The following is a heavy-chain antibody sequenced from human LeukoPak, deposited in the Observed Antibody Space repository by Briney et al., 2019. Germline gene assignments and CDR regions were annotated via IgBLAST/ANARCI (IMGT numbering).Heavy chain of an antibody. CDR1: GGTFSSYA. CDR2: IIPIFGTA. V-gene: IGHV1-69*13. Sequence: SVKVSCKASGGTFSSYAISWVRQAPGQGLEWMGGIIPIFGTANYAQKFQGRVTITADESTSTAYMELSSLRSEDTAVYYCAREKMPRHDGLDYWGQGTLVTVAS. J-gene: IGHJ4*02. CDR3: AREKMPRHDGLDY. D-gene: IGHD5-24*01.